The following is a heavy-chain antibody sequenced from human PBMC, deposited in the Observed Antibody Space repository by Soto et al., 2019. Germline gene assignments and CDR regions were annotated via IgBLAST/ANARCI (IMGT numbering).Heavy chain of an antibody. D-gene: IGHD3-16*02. CDR1: GFSLSTSGVG. CDR2: IYWDDDK. V-gene: IGHV2-5*02. CDR3: AHRPPGPEYYDSVWGSYLGPYFDY. J-gene: IGHJ4*02. Sequence: QITLKESGPTLVKPTQTLTLTCTFSGFSLSTSGVGVGWIRQPPGKALEWLALIYWDDDKRYSPSLKSRLTITKDTSKNQVVLTMTNMDPVDTATYYCAHRPPGPEYYDSVWGSYLGPYFDYWGQGTLVTVSS.